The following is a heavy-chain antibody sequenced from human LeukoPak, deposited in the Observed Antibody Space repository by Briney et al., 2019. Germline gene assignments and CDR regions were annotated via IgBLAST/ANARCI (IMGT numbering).Heavy chain of an antibody. Sequence: GGSLKLSCAASGFTFSSYGITWVRQAPGKGLEWDSAISGSGGSTFYADSVKGRFTISRDNSKNTLYLQMNSLRAEDTGLYYCAKGDGSWNFDYWGQGTLVTVSS. CDR2: ISGSGGST. CDR1: GFTFSSYG. J-gene: IGHJ4*02. V-gene: IGHV3-23*01. CDR3: AKGDGSWNFDY. D-gene: IGHD6-13*01.